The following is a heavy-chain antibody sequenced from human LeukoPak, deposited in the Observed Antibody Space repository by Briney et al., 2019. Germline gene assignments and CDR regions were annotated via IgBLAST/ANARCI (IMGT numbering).Heavy chain of an antibody. CDR1: GGTFSSYA. J-gene: IGHJ4*02. Sequence: SVKVSCKASGGTFSSYAISWVRQAPGQGLEWMGGIIPIFGTANYAQKFQGRVTITADKSTSTAYMELSSLRSEDTAVYYCARRRYSGSSQHFDYWGQGTLVTVSS. V-gene: IGHV1-69*06. CDR3: ARRRYSGSSQHFDY. D-gene: IGHD1-26*01. CDR2: IIPIFGTA.